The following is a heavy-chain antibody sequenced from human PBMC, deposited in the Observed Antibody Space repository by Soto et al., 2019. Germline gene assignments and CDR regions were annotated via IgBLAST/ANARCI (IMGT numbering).Heavy chain of an antibody. Sequence: SETLSLTCTVSGDSIRSNYWSWIRQPPGKGLEWIAYIYYTGTTSYNPSLKSRVTISVDTSSFSLRLSAVTVADTAVYYCARVSSIAYDSYYFDYWGLGNLVTVSS. CDR1: GDSIRSNY. CDR2: IYYTGTT. V-gene: IGHV4-59*01. D-gene: IGHD1-1*01. CDR3: ARVSSIAYDSYYFDY. J-gene: IGHJ4*02.